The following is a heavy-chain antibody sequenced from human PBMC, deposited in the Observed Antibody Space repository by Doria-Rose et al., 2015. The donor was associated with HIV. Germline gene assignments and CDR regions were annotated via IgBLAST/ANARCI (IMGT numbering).Heavy chain of an antibody. Sequence: QVQLQESGPGLVKPSETLSLTCTVSGDSISSSSYYWGWIRQSPGKDLEWIGSIYYTGITYYNPSLRSRLTISVDTSKNQFSLKLSSVTAADTAVYYCARGLFWGQGTLVTVSS. V-gene: IGHV4-39*07. CDR3: ARGLF. CDR2: IYYTGIT. D-gene: IGHD2-21*01. CDR1: GDSISSSSYY. J-gene: IGHJ4*02.